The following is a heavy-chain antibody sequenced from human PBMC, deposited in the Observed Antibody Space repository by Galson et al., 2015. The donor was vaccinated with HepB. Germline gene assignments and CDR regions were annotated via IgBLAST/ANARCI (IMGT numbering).Heavy chain of an antibody. CDR1: GGTFSSYT. CDR2: IIPILGIA. J-gene: IGHJ1*01. D-gene: IGHD4-23*01. V-gene: IGHV1-69*04. Sequence: SVKVSCKASGGTFSSYTISWVRQAPGQGLEWMGRIIPILGIANYAQKFQGRVTITADKSTSTAYMELSSLRSEDTAVYYCARDYQPPYGYGGNSLEYFQHWVQGTLVTVSS. CDR3: ARDYQPPYGYGGNSLEYFQH.